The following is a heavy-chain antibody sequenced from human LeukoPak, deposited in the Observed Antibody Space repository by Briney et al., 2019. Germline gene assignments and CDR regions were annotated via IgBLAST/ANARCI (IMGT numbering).Heavy chain of an antibody. J-gene: IGHJ4*02. CDR2: IYYSGST. D-gene: IGHD3-22*01. V-gene: IGHV4-59*01. CDR3: ARGGRGYYDSSGYYPDY. Sequence: PSETLSLTCTVSGGSISSYYWSWIRQPPGKGLEWIGYIYYSGSTNYNPSLKSRVTISVDTSKNQFSLKLSSVTAADTAVYYCARGGRGYYDSSGYYPDYWGQGTLVTVSS. CDR1: GGSISSYY.